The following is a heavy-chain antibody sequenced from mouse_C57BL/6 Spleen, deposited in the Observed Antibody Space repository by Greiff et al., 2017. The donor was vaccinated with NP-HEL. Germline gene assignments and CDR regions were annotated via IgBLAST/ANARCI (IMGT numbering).Heavy chain of an antibody. CDR3: ARNEEDGSSRYYYAMDY. Sequence: QVQLQQSGPGLVQPSQRLSITCTVSGFSLTSYGVHWVRQSPGKGLEWLGVIWSGGSTDYNAAFISRLSISKDNSKSQVFFKMNSLQADDTAIYYCARNEEDGSSRYYYAMDYWGQGTSVTVSS. CDR2: IWSGGST. D-gene: IGHD1-1*01. CDR1: GFSLTSYG. J-gene: IGHJ4*01. V-gene: IGHV2-2*01.